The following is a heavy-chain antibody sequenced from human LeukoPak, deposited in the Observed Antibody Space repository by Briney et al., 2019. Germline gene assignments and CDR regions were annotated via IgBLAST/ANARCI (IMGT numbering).Heavy chain of an antibody. J-gene: IGHJ1*01. CDR3: ARGGVAMRWLQEAAEYFQH. Sequence: SETLSLTCTVSGGSISSSCYYWGWIRQPPGKGLEWIGSIYYSGSTYYNPSLTSRVTISVDTSKNQFSLKLSSVTAADTAVYYCARGGVAMRWLQEAAEYFQHWGQGTLVTVSS. V-gene: IGHV4-39*07. D-gene: IGHD5-24*01. CDR2: IYYSGST. CDR1: GGSISSSCYY.